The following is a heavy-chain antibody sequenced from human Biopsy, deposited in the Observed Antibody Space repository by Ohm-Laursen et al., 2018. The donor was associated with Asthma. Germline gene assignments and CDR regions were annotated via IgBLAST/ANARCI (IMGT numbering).Heavy chain of an antibody. CDR3: ARVDAIMISGDFYFYSGFDP. J-gene: IGHJ6*02. CDR2: IIPMYGVP. Sequence: SVKVSCKASGGTFRTYAFNWVRQAPGQGLEWMGGIIPMYGVPKVAQKFQGRVTITADESTSTAYMEMSSLRSEDTAVYYCARVDAIMISGDFYFYSGFDPWGQGTTVRVSS. CDR1: GGTFRTYA. V-gene: IGHV1-69*13. D-gene: IGHD3-16*01.